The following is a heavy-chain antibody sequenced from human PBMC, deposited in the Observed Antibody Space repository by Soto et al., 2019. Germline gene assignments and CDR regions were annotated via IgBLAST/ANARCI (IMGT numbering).Heavy chain of an antibody. CDR1: GGSISSYY. D-gene: IGHD3-10*01. CDR2: IYTSGST. CDR3: ARGGPVLLWFGESQTGFDP. Sequence: LSLTCTVSGGSISSYYWSWIRQPAGKGLEWIGRIYTSGSTNYNPSLKSRVTMSVDTSKNQFSLKLSSVTAADTAVYYCARGGPVLLWFGESQTGFDPWGQGTLVTVSS. J-gene: IGHJ5*02. V-gene: IGHV4-4*07.